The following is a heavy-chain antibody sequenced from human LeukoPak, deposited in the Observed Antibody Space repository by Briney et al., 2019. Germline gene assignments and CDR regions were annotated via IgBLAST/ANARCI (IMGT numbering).Heavy chain of an antibody. Sequence: GASVKVSCKASGYTFTSYDINWVRQAPGQGLEWMGWISAYNGNTNYAQKLQGRVTMTTDTSTSTAYMELRSLRSDDTAVYYCARAGNYDFWSGYYTNWFDPWGQGTLVTVSS. J-gene: IGHJ5*02. CDR3: ARAGNYDFWSGYYTNWFDP. V-gene: IGHV1-18*01. CDR2: ISAYNGNT. CDR1: GYTFTSYD. D-gene: IGHD3-3*01.